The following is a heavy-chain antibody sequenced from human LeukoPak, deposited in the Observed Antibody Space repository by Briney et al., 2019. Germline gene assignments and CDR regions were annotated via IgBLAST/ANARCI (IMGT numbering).Heavy chain of an antibody. J-gene: IGHJ3*02. CDR1: EFTFSNYW. D-gene: IGHD3-22*01. CDR3: ARCPRTWYYYDSSGSCI. Sequence: GGSLRLSCAASEFTFSNYWVTWVRQAPGKGLEWVAVIWYDGSNKYYADSVKGRFTISRDNSKNTLYLQMNSLRAEDTAVYYCARCPRTWYYYDSSGSCIWGQGTMVTVSS. CDR2: IWYDGSNK. V-gene: IGHV3-33*08.